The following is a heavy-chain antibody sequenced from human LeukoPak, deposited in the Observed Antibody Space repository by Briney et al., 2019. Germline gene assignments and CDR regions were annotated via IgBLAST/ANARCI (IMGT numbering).Heavy chain of an antibody. CDR3: ARQEQQLIYNWFDP. D-gene: IGHD6-13*01. CDR2: IYYSGST. J-gene: IGHJ5*02. Sequence: SETLSLTCTVSGGSISSYYWSWIRQPPGKGLEWIGYIYYSGSTNYNPSLKSRVTISVDTSKNQFSLKLSSMTAADTAVYYCARQEQQLIYNWFDPWGQGTLVTVSS. CDR1: GGSISSYY. V-gene: IGHV4-59*01.